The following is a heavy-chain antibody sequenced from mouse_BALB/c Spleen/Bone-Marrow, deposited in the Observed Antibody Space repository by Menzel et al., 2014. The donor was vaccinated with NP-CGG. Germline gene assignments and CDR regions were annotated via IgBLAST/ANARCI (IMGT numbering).Heavy chain of an antibody. Sequence: VQLKESGGDLVKPGGSLKLSCAASGFTFSSYGMSWVRQAPDKRLERVATINNGGTYTYYPDSVKGRFTVSRDNAKNTLYLQMSSLKSEDTAMYYCALNWDSAYWGQGTLVTVSA. D-gene: IGHD4-1*02. CDR2: INNGGTYT. CDR1: GFTFSSYG. V-gene: IGHV5-6*01. J-gene: IGHJ3*01. CDR3: ALNWDSAY.